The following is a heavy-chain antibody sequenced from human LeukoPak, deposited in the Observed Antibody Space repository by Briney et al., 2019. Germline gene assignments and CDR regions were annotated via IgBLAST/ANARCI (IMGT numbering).Heavy chain of an antibody. D-gene: IGHD1-20*01. V-gene: IGHV3-48*03. CDR2: ISSSGSTI. Sequence: GGSLRLSCAASGFTFSSYEMNWVRQAPGKGLEWVSYISSSGSTIYYADSVKGRFTISRDNAKNSLYLQMNSLRAEDTAVYYCARAPYNWNYYYYMDVWGKGTTVTVSS. J-gene: IGHJ6*03. CDR3: ARAPYNWNYYYYMDV. CDR1: GFTFSSYE.